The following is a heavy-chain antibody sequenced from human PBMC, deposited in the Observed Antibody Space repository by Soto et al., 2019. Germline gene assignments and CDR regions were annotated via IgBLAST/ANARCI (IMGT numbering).Heavy chain of an antibody. Sequence: QVPLVQSGAEVKKPGSSVKVSCKASGGTFSSYAISWVRQAPGQGLEWMGGIIPIFGTANYAQKFQGRVTITADESTSTAYMELSSLRSEDTAVYYCAESTNYDILTGYYPIYYYYGMDVWGQGTTVTVSS. CDR2: IIPIFGTA. CDR3: AESTNYDILTGYYPIYYYYGMDV. D-gene: IGHD3-9*01. J-gene: IGHJ6*02. V-gene: IGHV1-69*01. CDR1: GGTFSSYA.